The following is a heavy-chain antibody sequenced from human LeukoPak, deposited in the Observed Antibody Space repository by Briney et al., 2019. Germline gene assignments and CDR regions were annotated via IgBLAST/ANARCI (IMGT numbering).Heavy chain of an antibody. J-gene: IGHJ3*02. CDR1: GGSISSGGYS. CDR3: ARDGAPHYDFWSGYPRDINAFDI. Sequence: PSETLSLTCAVSGGSISSGGYSWSWIRQPPGKGLEWIGYIYYSGSTYYNPSLKSRVTISVDTSKNQFSLKLSSVTAADTAVYYCARDGAPHYDFWSGYPRDINAFDIWGQGTVVTVSS. V-gene: IGHV4-30-4*07. D-gene: IGHD3-3*01. CDR2: IYYSGST.